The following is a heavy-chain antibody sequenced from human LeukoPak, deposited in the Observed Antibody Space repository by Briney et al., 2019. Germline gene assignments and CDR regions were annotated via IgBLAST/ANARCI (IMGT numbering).Heavy chain of an antibody. CDR3: ARDSHYYESSGYNQGDFDY. CDR2: INAGNGNT. Sequence: ASVKVSCKASGYTFTSYAMHWVRQAPGQRLEWMGWINAGNGNTKYSQKFQDRVTITRDTSACTAYMELSSLRSEDTAVYYCARDSHYYESSGYNQGDFDYWGQGTLVTVSS. D-gene: IGHD3-22*01. CDR1: GYTFTSYA. V-gene: IGHV1-3*01. J-gene: IGHJ4*02.